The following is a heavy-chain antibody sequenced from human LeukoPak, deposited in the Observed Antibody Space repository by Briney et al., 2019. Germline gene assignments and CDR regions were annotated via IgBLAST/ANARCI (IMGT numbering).Heavy chain of an antibody. CDR3: ARDDGRNARGKGPDY. D-gene: IGHD1-1*01. Sequence: GGSLRLSCAASGFTFDDYGMSWVRQAPGKGLEWVSGINWNGGSTGYADSVKGRFTISRDNAKNSLYLRMNSLRAEDTALYYCARDDGRNARGKGPDYWGQGTLVTVSS. V-gene: IGHV3-20*04. CDR1: GFTFDDYG. J-gene: IGHJ4*02. CDR2: INWNGGST.